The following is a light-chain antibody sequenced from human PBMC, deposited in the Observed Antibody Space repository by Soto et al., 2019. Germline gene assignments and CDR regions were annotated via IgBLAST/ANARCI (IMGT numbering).Light chain of an antibody. CDR2: AAS. Sequence: DIQMTQSPSSLSASVGDRVTITCRASQVISNYLAWYQQKPGKVPKLLIYAASTLQSGVPFRFSGSGSGTHFTLTISSLQPEDVATYYCQKYNSAPWTFGQGTKVEIK. CDR3: QKYNSAPWT. V-gene: IGKV1-27*01. J-gene: IGKJ1*01. CDR1: QVISNY.